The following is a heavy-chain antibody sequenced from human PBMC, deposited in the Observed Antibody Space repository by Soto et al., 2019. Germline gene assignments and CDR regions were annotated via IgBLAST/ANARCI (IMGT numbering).Heavy chain of an antibody. D-gene: IGHD6-13*01. V-gene: IGHV3-30-3*01. J-gene: IGHJ4*02. CDR1: GFTLSSYT. CDR3: ARETGYGSSWSNFDY. Sequence: QVQLVESGGGVVQPERSLILCCAASGFTLSSYTMHWVRQAPGKGLEWVAVISYDGSNTYYADSVKGRFTISRDTSKNMLALQMNSLSADDTALYNCARETGYGSSWSNFDYLGQGTLVTVSP. CDR2: ISYDGSNT.